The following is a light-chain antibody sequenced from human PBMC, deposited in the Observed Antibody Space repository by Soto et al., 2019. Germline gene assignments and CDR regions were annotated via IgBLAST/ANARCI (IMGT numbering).Light chain of an antibody. CDR3: QSYDSSLSGYVV. Sequence: QSVLTQPPSVSGAPGQRVTISCTGSSCNIGGGYDVHWYQQLPGTAPKLLIYGNSNRPSGVPDRFSGSKSGTSASLAITGLQAEDEDDYDCQSYDSSLSGYVVFGGGTKLTVL. CDR1: SCNIGGGYD. CDR2: GNS. J-gene: IGLJ2*01. V-gene: IGLV1-40*01.